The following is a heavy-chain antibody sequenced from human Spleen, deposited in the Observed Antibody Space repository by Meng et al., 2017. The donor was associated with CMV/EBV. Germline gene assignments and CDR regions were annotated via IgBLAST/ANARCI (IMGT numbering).Heavy chain of an antibody. D-gene: IGHD4-23*01. CDR3: ARGLRWFDY. CDR2: INPSGGST. CDR1: GYPFANYA. Sequence: VSCKATGYPFANYASNGGRQAREQGVEWIGIINPSGGSTSYEQKFQGRVTMTRDTSTSTVYMEMSSLRSEDTAVYCCARGLRWFDYWGQGTLVTVSS. V-gene: IGHV1-46*01. J-gene: IGHJ4*02.